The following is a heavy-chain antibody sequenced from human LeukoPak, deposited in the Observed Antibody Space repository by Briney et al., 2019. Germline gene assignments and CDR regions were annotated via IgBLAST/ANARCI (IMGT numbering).Heavy chain of an antibody. CDR3: AKDRDDIYIYYYYGMDV. CDR2: ISGSGGST. V-gene: IGHV3-23*01. Sequence: PPGGSLRLSCAASGFTFSSYAMSWVRQAPGKGLEWVSAISGSGGSTYYADSVKGRFTISRDNSKNTLYLQMNSLRAEDTAVYYCAKDRDDIYIYYYYGMDVWGQGTTVTVSS. D-gene: IGHD1-1*01. J-gene: IGHJ6*02. CDR1: GFTFSSYA.